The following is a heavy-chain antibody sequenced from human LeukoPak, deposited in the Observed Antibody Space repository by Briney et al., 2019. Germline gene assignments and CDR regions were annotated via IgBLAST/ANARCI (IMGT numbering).Heavy chain of an antibody. CDR1: GFTFSSYE. CDR2: ISGSGSTI. CDR3: ARGFLGGCSGGSCYSGY. J-gene: IGHJ4*02. D-gene: IGHD2-15*01. V-gene: IGHV3-48*03. Sequence: GGSLRLSCAASGFTFSSYEMNWVRQAPGKGLEWVSYISGSGSTIYYADSVKGRFTISRDNAKNTLYLQMNSLRAEDTAVYFCARGFLGGCSGGSCYSGYWGQGTLLTVSS.